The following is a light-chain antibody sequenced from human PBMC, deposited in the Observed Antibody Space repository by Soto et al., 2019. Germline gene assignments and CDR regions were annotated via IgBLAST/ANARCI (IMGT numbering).Light chain of an antibody. J-gene: IGLJ3*02. Sequence: QSVLTQPASVSGSPGQSITISCTGTSSDVGAYNYVSWYQHHPGKAPKLMIYDVNNRPSGVSSRFSGSKSGNMASLTISGLQAEDEADYYCTSYTTSTTLVLFGTGTKLTVL. V-gene: IGLV2-14*01. CDR2: DVN. CDR3: TSYTTSTTLVL. CDR1: SSDVGAYNY.